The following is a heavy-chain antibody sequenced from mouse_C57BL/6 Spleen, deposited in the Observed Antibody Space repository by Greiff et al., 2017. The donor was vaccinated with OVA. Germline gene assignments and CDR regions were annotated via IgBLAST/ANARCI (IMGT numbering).Heavy chain of an antibody. CDR2: INPNNGGT. J-gene: IGHJ3*01. CDR3: ARREGGYPSWFAY. V-gene: IGHV1-26*01. CDR1: GYTFTDYY. D-gene: IGHD2-2*01. Sequence: EVQLQQSGPELVKPGASVKISCKASGYTFTDYYMNWVKQSHGKSLEWIGDINPNNGGTSYNQKFKGKATLTVDKSSSTAYMELRSLTSEDSAVYYCARREGGYPSWFAYWGQGTLVTVSA.